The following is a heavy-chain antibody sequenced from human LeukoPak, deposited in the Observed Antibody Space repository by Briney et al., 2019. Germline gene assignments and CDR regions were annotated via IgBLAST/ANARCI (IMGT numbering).Heavy chain of an antibody. CDR1: GFTFSSYA. D-gene: IGHD4-4*01. Sequence: AGGSLRLSCAASGFTFSSYAMHWVRQAPGKGLEWVAVISYDGSNKYYADSVKGRFTISRDNSKNTLYLQMNSLRAEDTAVYYCAKDGLFDYSSGMDVWGQGTTVTVSS. CDR2: ISYDGSNK. J-gene: IGHJ6*02. V-gene: IGHV3-30-3*01. CDR3: AKDGLFDYSSGMDV.